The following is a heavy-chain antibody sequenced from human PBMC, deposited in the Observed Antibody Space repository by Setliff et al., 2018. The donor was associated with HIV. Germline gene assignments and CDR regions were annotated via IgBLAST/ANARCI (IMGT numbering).Heavy chain of an antibody. CDR3: ARHPDGWYYYGMDV. J-gene: IGHJ6*02. Sequence: PSETLSLTCTVSGGSISSNSDYWGWIRQPPGKGLEWIGTISYSGSTNYNPSLKSRVTISVDTSKNQFSLKLSSVTAADTAVYYCARHPDGWYYYGMDVWGQGTTVTVSS. CDR2: ISYSGST. D-gene: IGHD6-19*01. CDR1: GGSISSNSDY. V-gene: IGHV4-39*01.